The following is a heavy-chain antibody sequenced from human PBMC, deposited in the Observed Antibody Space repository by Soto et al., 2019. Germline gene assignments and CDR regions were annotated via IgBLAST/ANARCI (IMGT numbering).Heavy chain of an antibody. CDR1: GYTFTSYD. CDR3: ARGPLAVARKGNWFDP. J-gene: IGHJ5*02. Sequence: QVQLVQSGAEVKKPGASVKVSCKASGYTFTSYDINWVRQATGQGLEWMGWMNPNSGNTGYAQKFQGRVTMTRNTSISTAYMELSSLRSEDTAVYYCARGPLAVARKGNWFDPWGQGTLVPVSS. CDR2: MNPNSGNT. D-gene: IGHD6-19*01. V-gene: IGHV1-8*01.